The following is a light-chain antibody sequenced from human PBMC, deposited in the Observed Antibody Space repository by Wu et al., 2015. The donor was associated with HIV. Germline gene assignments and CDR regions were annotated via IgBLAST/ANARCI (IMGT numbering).Light chain of an antibody. CDR1: QTVKNN. V-gene: IGKV3-15*01. CDR2: DAS. J-gene: IGKJ1*01. CDR3: QQYNNWPQT. Sequence: EVVMTQSPVTLSVSPGESATLSCRASQTVKNNLAWSQQRPGQAPRLLIYDASTRATGIPARFSDRGSGTEFTLTISSMQSEDFAVYYCQQYNNWPQTFGQGTKVEI.